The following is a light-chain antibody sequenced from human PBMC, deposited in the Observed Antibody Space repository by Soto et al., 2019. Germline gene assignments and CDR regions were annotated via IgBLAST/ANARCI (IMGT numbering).Light chain of an antibody. CDR2: GAS. CDR3: QQSYSTPLT. CDR1: QNISTY. V-gene: IGKV1-39*01. J-gene: IGKJ4*01. Sequence: DIPMTQSPTSLSASVGDRVTITCRASQNISTYLNWYKQNPGKAPKPLIYGASSLQSGVPSRFSGSGSGTDFTLTISSLQPEDFASYYCQQSYSTPLTFGGGTKVEIK.